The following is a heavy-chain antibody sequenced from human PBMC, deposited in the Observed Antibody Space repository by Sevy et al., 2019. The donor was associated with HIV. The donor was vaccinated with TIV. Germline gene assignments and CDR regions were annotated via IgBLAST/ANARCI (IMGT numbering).Heavy chain of an antibody. J-gene: IGHJ4*02. CDR1: GFTFSSYA. CDR2: ISSNGGST. D-gene: IGHD3-10*01. CDR3: VKGVTSITMVRGVIRY. Sequence: GGSLRLSCSASGFTFSSYAMHWVRQAPGKGLEYVSAISSNGGSTYYADSVKGRFTISRDNSKNTLYLQMCSLRAEDTAVYYCVKGVTSITMVRGVIRYWGQGTLVTVSS. V-gene: IGHV3-64D*06.